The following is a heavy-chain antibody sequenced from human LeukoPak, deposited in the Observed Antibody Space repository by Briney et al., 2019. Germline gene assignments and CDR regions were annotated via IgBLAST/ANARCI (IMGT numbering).Heavy chain of an antibody. CDR2: IIPIFGTA. CDR1: GGTFSSYA. Sequence: GASVKVSCKASGGTFSSYAISWVRQAPGQGLEWMGGIIPIFGTANYAQKSQGRVTITADKSTSTAYMELSSLRSEDTAVYYCARGTGYSYASYYFDYWGQGTLVTVSS. D-gene: IGHD5-18*01. CDR3: ARGTGYSYASYYFDY. J-gene: IGHJ4*02. V-gene: IGHV1-69*06.